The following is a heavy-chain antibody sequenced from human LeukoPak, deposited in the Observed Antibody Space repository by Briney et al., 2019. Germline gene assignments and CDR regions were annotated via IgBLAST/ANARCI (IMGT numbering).Heavy chain of an antibody. CDR3: ARGGDTIGSIRSPFDI. Sequence: GGSLRLSCAASGFTVSDNYTSWVRQAPGKGLEWVSAISGGGSTYYADSVRGRFIISRDNSKNTVYLQLNSLRAEDTAVYYCARGGDTIGSIRSPFDIWGQGTMVTVSS. J-gene: IGHJ3*02. D-gene: IGHD3-22*01. CDR1: GFTVSDNY. V-gene: IGHV3-53*01. CDR2: ISGGGST.